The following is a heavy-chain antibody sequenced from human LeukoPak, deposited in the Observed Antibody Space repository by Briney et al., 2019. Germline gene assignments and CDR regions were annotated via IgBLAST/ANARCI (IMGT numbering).Heavy chain of an antibody. CDR1: GGSISSYY. Sequence: SETLSLTCTVSGGSISSYYWTWIRQPPGKELEWIGYIYYSGSTDYNPSLKSRVTISVDRSKNQFSLKLSSVTAADTAVYYCARRTAAGTIYWGQGTLVTVSS. CDR3: ARRTAAGTIY. J-gene: IGHJ4*02. V-gene: IGHV4-59*12. D-gene: IGHD6-13*01. CDR2: IYYSGST.